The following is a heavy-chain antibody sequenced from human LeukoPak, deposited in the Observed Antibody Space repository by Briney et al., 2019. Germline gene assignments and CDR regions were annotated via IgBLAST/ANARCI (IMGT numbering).Heavy chain of an antibody. CDR2: ISGSGGST. D-gene: IGHD6-6*01. V-gene: IGHV3-23*01. CDR1: GFTFSSYW. Sequence: GGSLRLSCAASGFTFSSYWMTWVRQAPGKGLEWVSAISGSGGSTYYADSVKGRFTISRNNSKNTLYLQMNSLRAEDTAVYYCAKDRSSSGAFDIWGQGTMVTVSS. J-gene: IGHJ3*02. CDR3: AKDRSSSGAFDI.